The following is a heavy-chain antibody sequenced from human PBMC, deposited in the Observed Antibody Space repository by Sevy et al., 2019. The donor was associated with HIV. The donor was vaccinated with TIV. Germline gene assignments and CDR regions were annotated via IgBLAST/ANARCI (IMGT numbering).Heavy chain of an antibody. D-gene: IGHD5-12*01. V-gene: IGHV1-69*13. J-gene: IGHJ6*02. Sequence: ASVKVSCKASGGTFSSNAISWVRQAPGQGLEWMGGIIPIFGTANYAQKFQGRVTITADESTSTAYMELSSLRSEDTAVYYCARGTKVDIVATTFGGYYYYGMDVWGQGTTVTVSS. CDR3: ARGTKVDIVATTFGGYYYYGMDV. CDR1: GGTFSSNA. CDR2: IIPIFGTA.